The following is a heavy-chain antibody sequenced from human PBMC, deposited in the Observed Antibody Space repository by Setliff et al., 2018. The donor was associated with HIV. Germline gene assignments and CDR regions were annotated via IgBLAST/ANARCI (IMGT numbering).Heavy chain of an antibody. J-gene: IGHJ5*02. CDR2: VSGNGYTT. CDR3: ARVAVGSYNWFDP. D-gene: IGHD6-13*01. V-gene: IGHV3-23*01. CDR1: GFTFDYYA. Sequence: GGSLRLSCAGSGFTFDYYAMAWVRQAPGKGLEWVSSVSGNGYTTFYANSVRGRFTVSRDNAKNTVYLQMNSLRGEDTAVYYCARVAVGSYNWFDPWGQGTLVTVSS.